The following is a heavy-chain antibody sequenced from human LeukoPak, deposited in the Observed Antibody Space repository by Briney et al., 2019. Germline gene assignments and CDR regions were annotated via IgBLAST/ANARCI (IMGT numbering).Heavy chain of an antibody. CDR3: ARVGSGGAWFDF. CDR2: VYATGTT. D-gene: IGHD6-19*01. J-gene: IGHJ4*02. V-gene: IGHV4-59*01. Sequence: PSETLSLTCTVSSGSITGYYWSWIRQPPGKGLEWIAYVYATGTTNYNPSLKTRATISIDTSKNQFSLTLTSLTATDTAVYYCARVGSGGAWFDFWGQGALVSISS. CDR1: SGSITGYY.